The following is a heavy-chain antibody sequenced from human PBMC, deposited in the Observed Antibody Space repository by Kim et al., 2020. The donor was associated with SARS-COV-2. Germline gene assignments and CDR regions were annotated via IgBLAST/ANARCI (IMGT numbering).Heavy chain of an antibody. CDR1: GFTFSTYW. CDR2: VNSDGSRT. V-gene: IGHV3-74*01. J-gene: IGHJ6*03. Sequence: GGSLRLSCAASGFTFSTYWMYWVRQAPGKGLVWVSRVNSDGSRTNYADSVKGRFTISRDNAKNTLYLQMNSLRAEDTAVYYCARPSSNSCPCNYMDVWGKGTTVPVSS. D-gene: IGHD2-2*01. CDR3: ARPSSNSCPCNYMDV.